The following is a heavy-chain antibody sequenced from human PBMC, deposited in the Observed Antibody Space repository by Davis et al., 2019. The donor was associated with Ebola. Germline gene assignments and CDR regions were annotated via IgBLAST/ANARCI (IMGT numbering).Heavy chain of an antibody. J-gene: IGHJ4*02. CDR1: GFTFSSYA. CDR3: ARDLADIAAAGTAGSGFDY. CDR2: ISYDGSNK. V-gene: IGHV3-30-3*01. Sequence: GESLKISCAASGFTFSSYAMHWVRQAPGKGLEWVAVISYDGSNKYYADSVKGRFTISRDNSKNTLYLQMNSLRAEDTAVYYCARDLADIAAAGTAGSGFDYWGQGTLVTVSS. D-gene: IGHD6-13*01.